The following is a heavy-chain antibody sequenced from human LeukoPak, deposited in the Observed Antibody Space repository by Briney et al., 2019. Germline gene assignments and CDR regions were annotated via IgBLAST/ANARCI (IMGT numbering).Heavy chain of an antibody. D-gene: IGHD1-7*01. CDR3: ATASTKLELRGFDP. CDR2: FDPEDGET. Sequence: ASVKVSCKVSGYTLTELSMHWVRQAPGKGLEWMGGFDPEDGETIYAQKFQGRVTMTEDTSTDTAYKELSSLRSEDTAVYYCATASTKLELRGFDPWGQGTLVTVSS. J-gene: IGHJ5*02. V-gene: IGHV1-24*01. CDR1: GYTLTELS.